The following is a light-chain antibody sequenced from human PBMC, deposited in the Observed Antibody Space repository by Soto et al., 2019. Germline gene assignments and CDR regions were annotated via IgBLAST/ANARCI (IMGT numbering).Light chain of an antibody. J-gene: IGKJ1*01. V-gene: IGKV1-17*01. Sequence: DIQMTQSPSSLSASVGDRVTITCRASQSISSYLNWYQQKPGKAPKLLIYAASSLQSGVPSRFSGSGSGTEFTLTISSLQPEDFATYYCLQNNSYPVTFGQGTKVDIK. CDR1: QSISSY. CDR3: LQNNSYPVT. CDR2: AAS.